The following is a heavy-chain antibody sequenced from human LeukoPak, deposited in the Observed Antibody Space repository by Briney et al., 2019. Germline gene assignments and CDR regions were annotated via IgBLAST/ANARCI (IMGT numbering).Heavy chain of an antibody. CDR2: ISAYNGNT. D-gene: IGHD6-6*01. CDR3: AMEGRSIPGDI. Sequence: ASVKVSCKASGYTFTSYGISWVRQAPGQGLEWMGWISAYNGNTNYAQKLQGRVTMTRDTSISTAYMELSRLRSDDTAVYYCAMEGRSIPGDIWGQGTMVTVSS. CDR1: GYTFTSYG. J-gene: IGHJ3*02. V-gene: IGHV1-18*01.